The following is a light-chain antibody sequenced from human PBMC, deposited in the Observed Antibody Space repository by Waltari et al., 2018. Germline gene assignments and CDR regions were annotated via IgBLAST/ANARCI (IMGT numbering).Light chain of an antibody. CDR2: RAT. V-gene: IGKV1-5*03. Sequence: DIQMTQSPSTLSSSIGDRVTITGRAGQKILKWLAWYERKPGQAPRLIICRATALETGVPSRFSGTGSGTEFTLTINGLQPDDSATYFCQQYDSFWSFGQGTKVEVK. CDR3: QQYDSFWS. CDR1: QKILKW. J-gene: IGKJ1*01.